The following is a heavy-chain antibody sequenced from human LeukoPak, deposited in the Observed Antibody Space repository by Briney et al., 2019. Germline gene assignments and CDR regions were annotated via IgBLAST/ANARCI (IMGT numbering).Heavy chain of an antibody. CDR3: ARGHFYFDY. Sequence: SETLSLTCTLSGGSISTYYWSWIRQPPGKGLEWIGYIYYSGSTNYNPSLKSRVTISVDTSKNQFSLKLSSVTAADTAVYYCARGHFYFDYWGQGTLVTVSS. CDR2: IYYSGST. J-gene: IGHJ4*02. D-gene: IGHD3-3*02. CDR1: GGSISTYY. V-gene: IGHV4-59*01.